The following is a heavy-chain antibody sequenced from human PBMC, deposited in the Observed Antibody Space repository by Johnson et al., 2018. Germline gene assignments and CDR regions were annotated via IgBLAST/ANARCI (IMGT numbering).Heavy chain of an antibody. CDR2: ISSSSSTI. CDR1: GFSFSSYC. Sequence: VQLVQSGGGLVQPGGSLSLSCAASGFSFSSYCLNWVRKAPGQGLEWVSYISSSSSTIYYAASVNGRSTIYRDNAKISRFLQMNSLRDEDTAVYYYARDWVVVAATDALDIWGQGTMVTVSS. D-gene: IGHD2-15*01. J-gene: IGHJ3*02. V-gene: IGHV3-48*02. CDR3: ARDWVVVAATDALDI.